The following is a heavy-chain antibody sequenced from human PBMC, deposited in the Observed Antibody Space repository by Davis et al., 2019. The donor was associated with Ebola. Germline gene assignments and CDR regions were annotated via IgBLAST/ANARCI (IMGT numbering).Heavy chain of an antibody. Sequence: GESLKISRAASGFTFSSYAMHWVRQAPGKGLEWVAVISYDGSNKYYADSVKGRFTISRDNSKNTLYLQMNSLRAEDTAVYYCARDPSDYVGALDYWGQGTLVTVSS. J-gene: IGHJ4*02. D-gene: IGHD1-26*01. CDR1: GFTFSSYA. CDR3: ARDPSDYVGALDY. V-gene: IGHV3-30*04. CDR2: ISYDGSNK.